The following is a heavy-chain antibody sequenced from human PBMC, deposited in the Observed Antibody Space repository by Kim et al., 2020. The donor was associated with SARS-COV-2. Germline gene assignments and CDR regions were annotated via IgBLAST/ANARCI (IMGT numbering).Heavy chain of an antibody. J-gene: IGHJ6*02. V-gene: IGHV1-8*01. Sequence: ASVKVSCKASGYAFTSNDINWVRQAPGQGLEWMGWMNPNSGNTGYAQRFQGRVTMTRDTSISTAYMELSSLTSDDAAVYYSTTEPAALFRAMDVWGQGTT. D-gene: IGHD2-2*01. CDR2: MNPNSGNT. CDR3: TTEPAALFRAMDV. CDR1: GYAFTSND.